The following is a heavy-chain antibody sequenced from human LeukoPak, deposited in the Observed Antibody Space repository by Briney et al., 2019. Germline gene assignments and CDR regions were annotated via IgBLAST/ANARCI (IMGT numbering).Heavy chain of an antibody. Sequence: GESLKISCKGFGSTFTNYWIAWVRQMPGKGLELMGIIYLDDSDTRYSPSFQGQVTISADKSITTAYLQWSSLKASDTAMYYCARPEGYSSPWIKTWGQGTLVTVSS. D-gene: IGHD6-19*01. CDR2: IYLDDSDT. V-gene: IGHV5-51*01. CDR1: GSTFTNYW. J-gene: IGHJ4*02. CDR3: ARPEGYSSPWIKT.